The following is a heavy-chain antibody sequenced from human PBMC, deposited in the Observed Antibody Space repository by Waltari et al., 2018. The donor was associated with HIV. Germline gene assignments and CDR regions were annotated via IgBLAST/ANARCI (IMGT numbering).Heavy chain of an antibody. V-gene: IGHV1-2*06. D-gene: IGHD3-3*01. J-gene: IGHJ6*02. CDR1: GYTFTGYY. CDR3: ARILPPNTYESEDYYGMDV. Sequence: QVQRVQSGAEVKKPGASVQGSCKTSGYTFTGYYIHWVRQAPGQGLEWMGRINPNNGYTNYAQKFQGRVTMSRDTSSRTAYIELTRLTSDDTAVYYCARILPPNTYESEDYYGMDVWGQGTTVTVSS. CDR2: INPNNGYT.